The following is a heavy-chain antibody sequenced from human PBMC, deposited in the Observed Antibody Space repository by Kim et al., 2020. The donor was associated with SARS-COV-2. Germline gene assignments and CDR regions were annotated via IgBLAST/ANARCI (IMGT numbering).Heavy chain of an antibody. V-gene: IGHV7-4-1*02. CDR2: INTNTGNP. J-gene: IGHJ5*02. CDR1: GYTFTSYA. CDR3: ARNLHGGHCSSTSCYEDNWFDP. D-gene: IGHD2-2*01. Sequence: ASVKVSCKASGYTFTSYAMNWVRQAPGQGLEWMGWINTNTGNPTYAQVFTGRFVFSLDTSVSTAYLQISSLKAEDTAVYYCARNLHGGHCSSTSCYEDNWFDPWGQGTLVTVSS.